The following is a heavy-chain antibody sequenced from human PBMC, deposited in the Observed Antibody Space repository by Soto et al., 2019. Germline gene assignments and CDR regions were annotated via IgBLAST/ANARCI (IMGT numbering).Heavy chain of an antibody. Sequence: PGESLKISCKGSGYSFTSYWIGWVRQMPVKGLDWMGIIYPGDSDTRYSPSFQGQVTISADKSISTAYLQWSSLEASDTAMYYCERLKVAMIRNSQTRYSYHCMEVWGQATMV. CDR2: IYPGDSDT. CDR1: GYSFTSYW. CDR3: ERLKVAMIRNSQTRYSYHCMEV. J-gene: IGHJ6*03. D-gene: IGHD5-12*01. V-gene: IGHV5-51*01.